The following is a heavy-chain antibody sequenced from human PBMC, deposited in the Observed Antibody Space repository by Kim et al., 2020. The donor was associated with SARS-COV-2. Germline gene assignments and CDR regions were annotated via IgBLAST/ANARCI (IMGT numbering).Heavy chain of an antibody. CDR3: ARNRIEAHNWFDP. Sequence: YRQKFQGRVTMTRNTSISKACMEMSSLRSGGTAVYYCARNRIEAHNWFDPWGQGTLVTVSS. D-gene: IGHD6-6*01. J-gene: IGHJ5*02. V-gene: IGHV1-8*01.